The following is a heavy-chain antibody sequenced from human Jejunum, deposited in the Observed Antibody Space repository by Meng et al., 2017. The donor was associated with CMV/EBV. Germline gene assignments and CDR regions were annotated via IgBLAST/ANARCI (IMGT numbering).Heavy chain of an antibody. CDR2: ISSNGGST. V-gene: IGHV3-64*02. D-gene: IGHD2-15*01. CDR1: FPFSGYS. J-gene: IGHJ4*02. CDR3: AARYCSSGSCYGYLDY. Sequence: FPFSGYSMNWVRQAPGKGLEYVSAISSNGGSTYYADSVKGRFTTSRDNSKNTLHLQMDSLRAEDMAVYYCAARYCSSGSCYGYLDYWGQGTLVTVSS.